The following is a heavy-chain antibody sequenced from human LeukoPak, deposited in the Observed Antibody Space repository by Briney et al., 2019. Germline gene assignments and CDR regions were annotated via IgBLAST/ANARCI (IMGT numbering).Heavy chain of an antibody. CDR3: ARGNDFWSGGFDY. CDR2: IYTSGNT. D-gene: IGHD3-3*01. CDR1: GDSISNYY. V-gene: IGHV4-4*07. Sequence: SETLSLTCTVSGDSISNYYWSWIRQPAGKGLEWIGRIYTSGNTNYNPSLKSRVTMSVDTSKNQFSLKLSSVTAADTAVYYCARGNDFWSGGFDYWGQGTLVTVSS. J-gene: IGHJ4*02.